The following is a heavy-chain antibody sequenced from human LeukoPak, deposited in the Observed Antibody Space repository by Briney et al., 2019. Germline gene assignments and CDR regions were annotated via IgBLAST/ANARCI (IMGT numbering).Heavy chain of an antibody. J-gene: IGHJ4*02. V-gene: IGHV4-59*01. Sequence: SETLSLTCTVPGGPISSYYWSWIRQPPGKGLEWIGYIYYSGRTNYNPSLKSRVTISVDTSKNQFSLKLSSVTAADTAVYYCARGHSGWYYFDYWGQGTLVTVSS. CDR3: ARGHSGWYYFDY. D-gene: IGHD6-19*01. CDR1: GGPISSYY. CDR2: IYYSGRT.